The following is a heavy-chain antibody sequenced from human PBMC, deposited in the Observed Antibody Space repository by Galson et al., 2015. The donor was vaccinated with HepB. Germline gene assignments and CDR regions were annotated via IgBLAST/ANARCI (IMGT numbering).Heavy chain of an antibody. Sequence: SVKVSCKASGGTFSSYAISWVRQAPGQGLEWMGGIIPIFGTANYAQKFQGRVTITADESTSTAYMELSSLRSEDTAVYYCASLCSGGSCYSYYFDYWGQGTLVTVSS. V-gene: IGHV1-69*13. J-gene: IGHJ4*02. CDR2: IIPIFGTA. CDR1: GGTFSSYA. CDR3: ASLCSGGSCYSYYFDY. D-gene: IGHD2-15*01.